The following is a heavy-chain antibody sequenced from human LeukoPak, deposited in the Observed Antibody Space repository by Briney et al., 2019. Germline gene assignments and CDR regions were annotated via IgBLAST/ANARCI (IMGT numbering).Heavy chain of an antibody. CDR2: IFHSGNT. CDR1: GYSISSGYH. V-gene: IGHV4-38-2*01. CDR3: ARARYCSGATCYSPELFDS. J-gene: IGHJ4*02. D-gene: IGHD2-15*01. Sequence: SETLSLTCAVSGYSISSGYHWGWIRQSPGKGLELIGSIFHSGNTYYNPSLKSRVTISVDTSMNQFSLKVASVTAADTAVYYCARARYCSGATCYSPELFDSWGQGTLVTVSS.